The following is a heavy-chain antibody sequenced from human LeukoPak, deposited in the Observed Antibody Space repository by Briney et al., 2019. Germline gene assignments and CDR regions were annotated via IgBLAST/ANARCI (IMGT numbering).Heavy chain of an antibody. CDR2: IYYSGST. D-gene: IGHD2-2*02. CDR1: GGSISSYY. CDR3: ARLLGYCSSTSCYTYYYGMDV. J-gene: IGHJ6*02. Sequence: SETLSLTCTVSGGSISSYYWSWIRQPPGKGLEWIGYIYYSGSTNYNPSLKSRVTISVDTSKNQFSLKLSSVTAADTAVYYCARLLGYCSSTSCYTYYYGMDVWGQGTTVTVSS. V-gene: IGHV4-59*01.